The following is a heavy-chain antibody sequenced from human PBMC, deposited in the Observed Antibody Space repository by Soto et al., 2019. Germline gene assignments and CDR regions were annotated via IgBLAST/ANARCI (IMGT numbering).Heavy chain of an antibody. J-gene: IGHJ6*02. Sequence: SVKVSCKASGGTFSSYAISWVRQAPGQGLEWMGGIIPIFGTANYAQKFQGRVTITADESTSTAYMELSSLRSEDTAVYYCARFYDFWSGYPYYYYYGMDVWGQGTTVTVSS. CDR1: GGTFSSYA. V-gene: IGHV1-69*13. CDR3: ARFYDFWSGYPYYYYYGMDV. CDR2: IIPIFGTA. D-gene: IGHD3-3*01.